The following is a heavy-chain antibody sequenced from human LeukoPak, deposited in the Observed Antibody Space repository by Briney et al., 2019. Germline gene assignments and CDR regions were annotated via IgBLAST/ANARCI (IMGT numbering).Heavy chain of an antibody. J-gene: IGHJ4*02. CDR2: INSVGTST. D-gene: IGHD6-6*01. CDR3: ARDLQTSSVEFDH. Sequence: GGSLRLSCAASGFTFSNAWMHWVRQAPGKGLVWVSRINSVGTSTSYADSVKGRFTISRDNAKNTLYLQMNSLRAEDTAVYYCARDLQTSSVEFDHWGQGTLVTVSS. CDR1: GFTFSNAW. V-gene: IGHV3-74*01.